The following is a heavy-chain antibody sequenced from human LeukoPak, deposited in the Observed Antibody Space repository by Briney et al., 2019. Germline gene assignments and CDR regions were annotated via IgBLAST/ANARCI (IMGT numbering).Heavy chain of an antibody. V-gene: IGHV4-61*02. CDR1: GDPISIGRCY. D-gene: IGHD2-15*01. Sequence: SQTLSLTCTLSGDPISIGRCYWSWIRQPAGKGLEWIGRIYTSGSTNYNPSLKSRVTISVDTSKNQFSLKLSSVTAADTAVYYCAHYSPHVYCYYYMDVWGKGTTVTVSS. J-gene: IGHJ6*03. CDR3: AHYSPHVYCYYYMDV. CDR2: IYTSGST.